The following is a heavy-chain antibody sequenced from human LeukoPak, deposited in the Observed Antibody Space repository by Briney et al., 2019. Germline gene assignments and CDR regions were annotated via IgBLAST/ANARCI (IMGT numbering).Heavy chain of an antibody. CDR1: GGSSNNYY. J-gene: IGHJ4*02. D-gene: IGHD3-22*01. CDR3: ARESGYYYDTSGYTFDY. Sequence: PSETLSLTCTVSGGSSNNYYWSWIRQSAGKGLEWIGRIYTSGSTNYNPSLKSRVSMSVDTSKNQFSLRLRSVTAADTAVYYCARESGYYYDTSGYTFDYWAQGILVTVSS. CDR2: IYTSGST. V-gene: IGHV4-4*07.